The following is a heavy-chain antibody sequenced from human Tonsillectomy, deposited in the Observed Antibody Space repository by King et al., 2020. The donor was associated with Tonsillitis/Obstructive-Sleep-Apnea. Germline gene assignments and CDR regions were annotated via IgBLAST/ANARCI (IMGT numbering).Heavy chain of an antibody. D-gene: IGHD3-9*01. CDR3: ASAQRYFYFEY. V-gene: IGHV5-51*01. Sequence: QLVQSGAEVKQPGASLKISCKGSGYNFANYWIGWVRQMPGKGLEWMGIIYPDDSDTRYSPSFQGQVTISADKSINTVSLQWSSLTASDTAMYYCASAQRYFYFEYWGQGTLVTVSS. CDR2: IYPDDSDT. CDR1: GYNFANYW. J-gene: IGHJ4*02.